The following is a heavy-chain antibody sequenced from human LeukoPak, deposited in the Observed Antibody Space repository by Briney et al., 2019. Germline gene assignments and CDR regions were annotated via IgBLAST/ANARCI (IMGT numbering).Heavy chain of an antibody. CDR3: AREGYGSGSPLDY. J-gene: IGHJ4*02. D-gene: IGHD3-10*01. CDR1: GYSFSSYW. V-gene: IGHV5-51*01. Sequence: GESLKISCKGSGYSFSSYWIGWVRQMPGKGLEWMGIIYPGDSETRYSPSFQGQVTISADKSITTAYLQWSSLRASDTAMYYCAREGYGSGSPLDYWGQGTLVTVSS. CDR2: IYPGDSET.